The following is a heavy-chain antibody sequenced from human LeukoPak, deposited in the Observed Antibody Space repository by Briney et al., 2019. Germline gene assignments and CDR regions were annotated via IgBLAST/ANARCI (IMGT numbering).Heavy chain of an antibody. CDR1: GITLSNYG. CDR3: AKRGVVIRVVLVGFHKEAYYFDS. J-gene: IGHJ4*02. CDR2: MSDSGGRT. V-gene: IGHV3-23*01. Sequence: GGSLRLSCAVSGITLSNYGMSWVRQAPGKGLEWVAGMSDSGGRTNYADSVKGRFTISRDNPKNTLYLQMYSLRAEDTAVYFCAKRGVVIRVVLVGFHKEAYYFDSWGQGARVTVSS. D-gene: IGHD2-21*01.